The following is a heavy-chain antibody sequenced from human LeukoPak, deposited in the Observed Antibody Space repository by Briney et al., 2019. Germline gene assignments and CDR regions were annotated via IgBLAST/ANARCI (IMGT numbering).Heavy chain of an antibody. CDR2: IYHSGIT. CDR1: GYSISSGYY. J-gene: IGHJ5*01. CDR3: ARNMATVVRVDS. D-gene: IGHD3-10*01. Sequence: SETLSLTCAVSGYSISSGYYWGWIRQPPGSGLEWIGSIYHSGITYFKPSLRSRVTISIDTSKNQLSLKVNSVTAADTAVYYCARNMATVVRVDSWGQGTLVIVSS. V-gene: IGHV4-38-2*01.